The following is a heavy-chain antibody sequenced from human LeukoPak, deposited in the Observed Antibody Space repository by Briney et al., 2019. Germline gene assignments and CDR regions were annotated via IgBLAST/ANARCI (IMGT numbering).Heavy chain of an antibody. D-gene: IGHD3-10*02. CDR2: INPSGGST. Sequence: ASVKVSCKASGYTFTSDYMHWVRQAPGQGLEGMGIINPSGGSTSYAQKFQRRVTMTRDTSTSTVYMELSSLRSEDTAVYYCARDSSDVRWLGQFDYWGQGTLVTVSS. CDR1: GYTFTSDY. J-gene: IGHJ4*02. CDR3: ARDSSDVRWLGQFDY. V-gene: IGHV1-46*01.